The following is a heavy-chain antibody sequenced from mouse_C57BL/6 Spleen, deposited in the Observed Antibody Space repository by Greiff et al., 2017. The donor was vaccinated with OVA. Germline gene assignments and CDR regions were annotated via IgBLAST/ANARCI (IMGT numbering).Heavy chain of an antibody. CDR1: GYAFSSSW. V-gene: IGHV1-82*01. CDR2: IYPGDGDT. Sequence: QVQLQQSGPELVKPGASVKISCKASGYAFSSSWMNWVKQRPGKGLEWIGRIYPGDGDTNYNGKFKGKATLTADKSSSTAYMQLSSLTSEDSAVYFCARCPHYYGSSLYYFDDWGQGTTLTVSS. J-gene: IGHJ2*01. CDR3: ARCPHYYGSSLYYFDD. D-gene: IGHD1-1*01.